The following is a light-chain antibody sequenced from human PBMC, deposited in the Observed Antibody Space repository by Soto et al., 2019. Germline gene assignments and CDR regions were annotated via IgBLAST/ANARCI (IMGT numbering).Light chain of an antibody. V-gene: IGLV2-14*03. CDR1: SSDIGAYNY. CDR2: AVT. Sequence: QSVLTQPASVSGSPGQSITISCTGTSSDIGAYNYISWYQRHPGKAPKLIIYAVTNRPSGVSNRFSGSKSDNTASLTISGLQAEDEADYYCSSYTTSTTYVFGTETKVTVL. CDR3: SSYTTSTTYV. J-gene: IGLJ1*01.